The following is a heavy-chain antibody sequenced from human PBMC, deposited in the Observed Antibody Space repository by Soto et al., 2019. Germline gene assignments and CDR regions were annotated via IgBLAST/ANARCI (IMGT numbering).Heavy chain of an antibody. CDR3: ARGGYYFYMDV. D-gene: IGHD1-26*01. V-gene: IGHV4-4*02. J-gene: IGHJ6*03. CDR2: IHHGGST. CDR1: GGSISISNW. Sequence: QVQLQESGPGLVKPSETLSLTCAVSGGSISISNWWSWVRQTPGKGLEWSGQIHHGGSTNYNPSLTSRVTISVDKSKNQFSLKMNSVTAADTAVYYCARGGYYFYMDVWGKGTTVTVSS.